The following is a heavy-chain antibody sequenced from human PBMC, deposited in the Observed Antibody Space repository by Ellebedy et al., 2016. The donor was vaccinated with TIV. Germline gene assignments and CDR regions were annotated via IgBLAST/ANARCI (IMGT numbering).Heavy chain of an antibody. D-gene: IGHD5-12*01. Sequence: PGGSLRLSCAASGFTFSSNWMSWVRQAPGKGLEWEANIKEDGSEIYYVDSVKGRFTISRDNAKHSLYLQMNSLRADDTALYYCASAARGSGAYESFWGQGTLVTVSS. CDR1: GFTFSSNW. J-gene: IGHJ4*02. V-gene: IGHV3-7*01. CDR2: IKEDGSEI. CDR3: ASAARGSGAYESF.